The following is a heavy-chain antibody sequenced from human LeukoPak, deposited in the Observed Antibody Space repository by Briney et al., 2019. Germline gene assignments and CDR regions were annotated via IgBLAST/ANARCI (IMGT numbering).Heavy chain of an antibody. J-gene: IGHJ4*02. CDR1: GDSISSSTCN. D-gene: IGHD3-10*01. Sequence: SETLSLTCKVSGDSISSSTCNWSWIRQPPGKGLEWIGYISQSGNSYFTPSLKSRATISVDRSKNQFSLKLSSVTAADTAVYYCARDLLHDMVRGVIIWGQGTLVTVSS. CDR2: ISQSGNS. V-gene: IGHV4-30-2*01. CDR3: ARDLLHDMVRGVII.